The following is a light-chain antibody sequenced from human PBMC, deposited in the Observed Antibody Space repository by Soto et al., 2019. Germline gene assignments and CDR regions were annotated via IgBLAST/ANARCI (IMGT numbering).Light chain of an antibody. CDR1: QDIGSA. V-gene: IGKV1-13*02. CDR2: DAS. Sequence: IQLTQSPSSLSASVGDRVTITCRAGQDIGSALAWYQQRPGKAPKLLLYDASNLEAGVPSRFSGSGSGTDFTLTVTSLRPEDFATYYGQQFNGFPLTFGGGTKVKIK. CDR3: QQFNGFPLT. J-gene: IGKJ4*01.